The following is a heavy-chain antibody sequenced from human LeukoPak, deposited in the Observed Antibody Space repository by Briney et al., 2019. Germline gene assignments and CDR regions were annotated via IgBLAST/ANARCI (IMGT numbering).Heavy chain of an antibody. CDR1: GLIFSSYG. CDR2: ISYDGSNK. J-gene: IGHJ4*02. V-gene: IGHV3-30*18. Sequence: GGSLRLSCAASGLIFSSYGMHWVRQAPGKGLEWVAVISYDGSNKYYADSVKGRFTISRDNSKNTLYLQMNSLRAEDTAVYYCAKLGAMVRGYWGQGTLVTVSS. CDR3: AKLGAMVRGY. D-gene: IGHD3-10*01.